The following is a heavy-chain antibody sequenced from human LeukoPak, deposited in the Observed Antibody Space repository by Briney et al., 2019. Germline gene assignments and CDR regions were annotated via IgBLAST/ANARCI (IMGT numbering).Heavy chain of an antibody. D-gene: IGHD6-19*01. CDR2: ITGDGAHI. CDR3: SADRGGWSS. CDR1: GFTFSNYL. J-gene: IGHJ5*02. V-gene: IGHV3-74*01. Sequence: GGSLRLSCAASGFTFSNYLMHWVRQAPGEGLVWVSRITGDGAHILCADSVKGRFTLSRANATNTLYLRMSSLTAGDTAVYYWSADRGGWSSWGQGTLVTVSS.